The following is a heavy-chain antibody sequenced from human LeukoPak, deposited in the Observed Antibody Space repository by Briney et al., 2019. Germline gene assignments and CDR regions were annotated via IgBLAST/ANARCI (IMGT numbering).Heavy chain of an antibody. Sequence: GGSLRLSCAASGFTFSTYSMNWVRQAPGKGLEWVSSITSSSSYIYYAASVKGRFTFSRDNAKNSLYLQMNSLRAEDTAVYYCARGGHAYYDSSGYRYYFDYWGQGTLVTVSS. J-gene: IGHJ4*02. CDR3: ARGGHAYYDSSGYRYYFDY. V-gene: IGHV3-21*01. CDR1: GFTFSTYS. CDR2: ITSSSSYI. D-gene: IGHD3-22*01.